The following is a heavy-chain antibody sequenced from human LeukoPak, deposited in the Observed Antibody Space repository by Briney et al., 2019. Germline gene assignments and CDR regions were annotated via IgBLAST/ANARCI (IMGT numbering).Heavy chain of an antibody. CDR3: TSWGDTTAEYFQR. CDR2: INPDGRDT. J-gene: IGHJ1*01. CDR1: GFTFNRCW. V-gene: IGHV3-7*01. Sequence: GGSLRLSCVVSGFTFNRCWMNWVRQAPGKGLEWVAHINPDGRDTYYVDSVKGRYTISRDNAQNSMYLQMNSLRVEDTAVYYCTSWGDTTAEYFQRWGQGTLVTVSS. D-gene: IGHD2-21*02.